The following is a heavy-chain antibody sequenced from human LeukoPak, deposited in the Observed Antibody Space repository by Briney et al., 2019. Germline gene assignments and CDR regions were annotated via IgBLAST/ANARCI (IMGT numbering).Heavy chain of an antibody. CDR2: IYHSGST. J-gene: IGHJ4*02. V-gene: IGHV4-38-2*02. CDR3: ARDVSPFDY. CDR1: GYSISSSYS. Sequence: SXXLXLTCTVSGYSISSSYSWGWIRRPPGKGLEGIGSIYHSGSTYYNPSLKSRVTILVDTSKKQFSLKLSSVTAADTAVYYCARDVSPFDYWGQGTLVTVSS.